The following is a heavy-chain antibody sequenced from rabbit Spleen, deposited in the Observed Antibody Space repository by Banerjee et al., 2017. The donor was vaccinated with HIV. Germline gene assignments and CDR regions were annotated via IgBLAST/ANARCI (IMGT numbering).Heavy chain of an antibody. CDR3: ARDEISYDDYGDYQYTRLDL. CDR2: IYAGSSGST. Sequence: QSLEESGGDLVKPGASLTLTCTASGFSFSSSYYMCWVRQAPGKGLEWIACIYAGSSGSTYYASWAKGRFTISKTSSTTVTLQMTSLTAADTATYFCARDEISYDDYGDYQYTRLDLWGPGTLVTVS. CDR1: GFSFSSSYY. D-gene: IGHD2-1*01. V-gene: IGHV1S40*01. J-gene: IGHJ3*01.